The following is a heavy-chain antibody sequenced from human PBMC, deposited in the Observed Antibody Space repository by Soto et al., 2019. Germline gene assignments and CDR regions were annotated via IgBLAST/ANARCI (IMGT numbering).Heavy chain of an antibody. CDR3: ASSYYYDSSGTFDY. CDR2: IYHSGST. V-gene: IGHV4-39*01. Sequence: SETLSLTCTVSGGSISSSSYYWGWILHPPGKGLEWIGSIYHSGSTYYNPSLKSRVTISIDRSKNQFSLKLSSVTAADTAVYYCASSYYYDSSGTFDYWGQGTLVTVSS. D-gene: IGHD3-22*01. J-gene: IGHJ4*02. CDR1: GGSISSSSYY.